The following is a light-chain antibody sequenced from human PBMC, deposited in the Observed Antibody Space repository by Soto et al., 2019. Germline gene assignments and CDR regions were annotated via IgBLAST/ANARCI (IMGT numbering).Light chain of an antibody. J-gene: IGLJ1*01. CDR3: QSYDSSLRGSV. V-gene: IGLV1-40*01. Sequence: QSVLTQPPSVSGAPGQTVTISCAGSSSNIGPGFDVHWYQQVSGTAPKLLIYGNSNRPSGVPDRFSGSRSGTSASLAITGPQPEDEADYYCQSYDSSLRGSVFGPGTKVTVL. CDR2: GNS. CDR1: SSNIGPGFD.